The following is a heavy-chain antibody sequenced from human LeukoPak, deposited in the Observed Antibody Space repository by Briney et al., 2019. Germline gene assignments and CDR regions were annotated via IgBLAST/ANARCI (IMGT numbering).Heavy chain of an antibody. CDR1: GGSISSYY. CDR2: NYTSGST. D-gene: IGHD6-19*01. CDR3: ARGPHSSGWYSFDY. Sequence: SETLSLTCTVSGGSISSYYWSWIRKHAGKGLECIGRNYTSGSTTYNPSLKSRVTLSVDTSKNQFSLRVTSVTAADTAVYYCARGPHSSGWYSFDYWGQGTLVTVSS. J-gene: IGHJ4*02. V-gene: IGHV4-4*07.